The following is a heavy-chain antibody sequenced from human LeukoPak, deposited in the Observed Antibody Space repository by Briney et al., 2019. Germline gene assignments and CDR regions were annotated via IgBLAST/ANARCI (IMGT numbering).Heavy chain of an antibody. J-gene: IGHJ4*02. CDR3: AKDQGALPYYFDY. Sequence: PGGSLRLSCAASGFTFSSYAMHWVRQAPGEGLEYVSAISSNGGSTYYANSVKGRFTISRDNSKNTLYLQMNSLRAKDTAVYYCAKDQGALPYYFDYWGQGTLVTVSS. D-gene: IGHD2-15*01. CDR1: GFTFSSYA. CDR2: ISSNGGST. V-gene: IGHV3-64*01.